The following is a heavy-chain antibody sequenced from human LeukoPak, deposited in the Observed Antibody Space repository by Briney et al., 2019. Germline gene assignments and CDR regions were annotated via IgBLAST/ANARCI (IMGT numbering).Heavy chain of an antibody. CDR2: ISGRGITT. D-gene: IGHD2-15*01. Sequence: GGSLRLSCAASGFTFSSYGMSWVRQAPGRGLEWVSSISGRGITTYYADSVKGRFTISRDTSKNTLYLQMNSLRAEDTAVYYCAKDRVNVVVVAALDNWGQGTLVTVSS. V-gene: IGHV3-23*01. J-gene: IGHJ4*02. CDR1: GFTFSSYG. CDR3: AKDRVNVVVVAALDN.